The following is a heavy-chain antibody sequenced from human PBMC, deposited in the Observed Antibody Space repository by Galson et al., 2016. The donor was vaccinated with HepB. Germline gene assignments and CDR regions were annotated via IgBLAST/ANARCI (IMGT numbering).Heavy chain of an antibody. V-gene: IGHV3-13*01. CDR3: ARGKSLLTMPWNYGLDV. CDR1: GFTFSIHD. D-gene: IGHD4/OR15-4a*01. CDR2: IETAGDT. Sequence: SLRLSCAASGFTFSIHDMHWVRQAPGKGLECVSAIETAGDTYYPDSVKGRFTISRENAKNSLYLQMNSLRAGDTAVYYCARGKSLLTMPWNYGLDVWGKGTTVSVSS. J-gene: IGHJ6*04.